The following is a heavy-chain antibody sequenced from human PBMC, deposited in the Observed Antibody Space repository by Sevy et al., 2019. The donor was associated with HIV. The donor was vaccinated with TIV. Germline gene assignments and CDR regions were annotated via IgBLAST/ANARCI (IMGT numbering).Heavy chain of an antibody. CDR2: ISYDESTK. J-gene: IGHJ4*02. Sequence: GGSLRLSCEVSGFTLSTHVMHWARQAPGKGLDWVAAISYDESTKYYADSVKVRFTISRDNSKNSLFLQMKSLTPEDTAVYYCARDPRLYGDNVEGFDSWGQGTLVTVSS. D-gene: IGHD4-17*01. CDR1: GFTLSTHV. V-gene: IGHV3-30*03. CDR3: ARDPRLYGDNVEGFDS.